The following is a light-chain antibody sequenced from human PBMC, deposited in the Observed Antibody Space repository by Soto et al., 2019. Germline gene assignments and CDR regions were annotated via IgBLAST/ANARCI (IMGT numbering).Light chain of an antibody. J-gene: IGLJ2*01. Sequence: QSALTQPASVSGSPGQSITISCTGTSSDVGGYNLVSWYQQHPGRAPELMIHEDNKRPSGVPNRFSASKSGNTASLTISGLQAEDEADYHCCSYAGSTTHVVFGGGTKLTVL. CDR2: EDN. CDR1: SSDVGGYNL. V-gene: IGLV2-23*01. CDR3: CSYAGSTTHVV.